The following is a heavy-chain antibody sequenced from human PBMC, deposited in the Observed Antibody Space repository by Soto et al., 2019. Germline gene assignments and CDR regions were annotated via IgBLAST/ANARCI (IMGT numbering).Heavy chain of an antibody. Sequence: EVQLLESGGGLVQPGGSLKLSCAASGFSFSNFAVTWVRQAPGKGLEWVSTISGSGNSRYYADSVKGRFTVSRDNSKDTLYLQMTSLRSEDTAVYYCAKEFLAAVTDTKGVYYDYYGMDVWGHGTTVTVSS. CDR3: AKEFLAAVTDTKGVYYDYYGMDV. D-gene: IGHD6-19*01. CDR1: GFSFSNFA. J-gene: IGHJ6*02. V-gene: IGHV3-23*01. CDR2: ISGSGNSR.